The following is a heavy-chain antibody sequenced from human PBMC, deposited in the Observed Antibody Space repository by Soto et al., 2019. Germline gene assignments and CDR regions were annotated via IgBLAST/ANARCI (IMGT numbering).Heavy chain of an antibody. Sequence: QLQLQESGPGLVKPSETLSLTCTVSGGSISSSSYYWGWIRQPPGKGLEWIGSIYYSGSTYYNPSRKSRVGNTANTSKNQFSLKLSFVTAADTAVYYCAPLWFGESPYWGQGTLVTVSS. CDR3: APLWFGESPY. CDR2: IYYSGST. V-gene: IGHV4-39*01. D-gene: IGHD3-10*01. CDR1: GGSISSSSYY. J-gene: IGHJ4*02.